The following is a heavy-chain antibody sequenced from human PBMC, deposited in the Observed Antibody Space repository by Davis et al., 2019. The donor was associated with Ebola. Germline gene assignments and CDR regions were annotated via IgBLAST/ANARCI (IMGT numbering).Heavy chain of an antibody. CDR2: ISAYNGNT. Sequence: ASVKVSCKASGYTFTSYGISWVRQAPGQGLEWMGWISAYNGNTNYAQKLQGRVTITADESTSTAYMELSSLRSEDTAVYYCARDGGDYANYYFDYWGQGTLVTVSS. J-gene: IGHJ4*02. CDR1: GYTFTSYG. D-gene: IGHD4-17*01. V-gene: IGHV1-18*01. CDR3: ARDGGDYANYYFDY.